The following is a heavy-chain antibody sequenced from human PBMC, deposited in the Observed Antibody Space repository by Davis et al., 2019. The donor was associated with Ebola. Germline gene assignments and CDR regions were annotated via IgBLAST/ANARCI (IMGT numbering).Heavy chain of an antibody. CDR1: GYTFTGYY. D-gene: IGHD5-18*01. CDR2: INPSGGST. CDR3: ARPMVTPYYYYGMDV. J-gene: IGHJ6*02. Sequence: AASVKVSCKASGYTFTGYYMHWVRQAPGQGLEWVGIINPSGGSTSYAQKFQGRVTITADKSTSTAYMELSSLRSEDTAVYYCARPMVTPYYYYGMDVWGQGTTVTVSS. V-gene: IGHV1-46*01.